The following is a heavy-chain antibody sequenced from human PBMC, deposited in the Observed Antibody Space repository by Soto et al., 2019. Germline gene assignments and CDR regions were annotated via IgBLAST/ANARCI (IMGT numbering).Heavy chain of an antibody. CDR1: GYRFSSSW. J-gene: IGHJ4*02. CDR2: VYPSDSDV. D-gene: IGHD3-16*01. V-gene: IGHV5-51*01. CDR3: TKGANSPFDS. Sequence: PGESLKISFQGTGYRFSSSWICWVRQKPVKGLEWLGNVYPSDSDVRYSPAFEGQVTISADNSINTAYLQLLNLKASDTAIYYCTKGANSPFDSWGQLTRVAVCS.